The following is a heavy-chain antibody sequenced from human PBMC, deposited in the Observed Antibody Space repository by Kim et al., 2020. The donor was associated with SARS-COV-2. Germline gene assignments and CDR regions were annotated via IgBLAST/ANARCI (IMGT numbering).Heavy chain of an antibody. J-gene: IGHJ4*02. Sequence: GGSLRLSCAASGFTFSRHWMGWIRQAPGKGLEWVANIKHDGSEKYYVDSLKGRFTISRDNAKNSLYLQMNSLRAEDTAVYYCARGLIPGHWGQGTLFTVS. CDR2: IKHDGSEK. D-gene: IGHD2-2*01. CDR1: GFTFSRHW. V-gene: IGHV3-7*01. CDR3: ARGLIPGH.